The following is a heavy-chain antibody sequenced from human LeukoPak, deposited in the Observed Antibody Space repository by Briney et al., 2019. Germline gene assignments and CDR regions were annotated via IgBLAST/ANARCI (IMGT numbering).Heavy chain of an antibody. V-gene: IGHV4-39*01. J-gene: IGHJ4*02. CDR2: IYYSGST. CDR3: ARHVPRRYSYGGVFDY. D-gene: IGHD5-18*01. Sequence: SETLSLTCTVSGGSISSSSYYWGWIRPPPGKGLEWIGSIYYSGSTYYNPSLKSRVTISVDTSKNQFSLKLSSVTAADTAVYYCARHVPRRYSYGGVFDYWGQGTLVTVSS. CDR1: GGSISSSSYY.